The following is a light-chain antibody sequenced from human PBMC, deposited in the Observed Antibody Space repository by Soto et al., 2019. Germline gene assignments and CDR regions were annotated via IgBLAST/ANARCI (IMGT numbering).Light chain of an antibody. CDR3: SSYTSSSTYV. Sequence: QSVLAQPACVSGYPGQSITISCTGTSSDVGGYNYVSWYQQHPGKAPKLMIYEVSNRPSGVSNRFSGSKSGNTAFLTISGLQAEDEADYYCSSYTSSSTYVFGSGTKVTVL. J-gene: IGLJ1*01. CDR1: SSDVGGYNY. CDR2: EVS. V-gene: IGLV2-14*01.